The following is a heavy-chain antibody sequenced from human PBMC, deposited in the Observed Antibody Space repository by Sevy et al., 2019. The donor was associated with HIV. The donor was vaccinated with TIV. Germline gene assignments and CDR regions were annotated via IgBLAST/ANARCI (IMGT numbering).Heavy chain of an antibody. CDR1: GFSFSTYA. Sequence: GSLRLPCAASGFSFSTYAMTWVRQAPGKGLEWVPAISGSGSNTYNADSVKGRFTISRDNSKNTLYLQMNSLRAEDTAVYYCAKEGPGYNYDSSGYFPSWGQGTLVTVSS. D-gene: IGHD3-22*01. J-gene: IGHJ4*02. V-gene: IGHV3-23*01. CDR3: AKEGPGYNYDSSGYFPS. CDR2: ISGSGSNT.